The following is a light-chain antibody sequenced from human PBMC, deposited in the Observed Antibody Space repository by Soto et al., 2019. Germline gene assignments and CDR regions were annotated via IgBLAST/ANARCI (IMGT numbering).Light chain of an antibody. CDR2: SNY. CDR3: AAWDDSLNGQVV. J-gene: IGLJ2*01. Sequence: QSVLTQPPSASGTPGQRVTISCSGTSSNIGSNTVSWYQQVPGTAPKLLIYSNYQRPSGVPDRFSGSKSGTSASLAISGLQSEDEAAYYCAAWDDSLNGQVVLGGGTKLTVL. CDR1: SSNIGSNT. V-gene: IGLV1-44*01.